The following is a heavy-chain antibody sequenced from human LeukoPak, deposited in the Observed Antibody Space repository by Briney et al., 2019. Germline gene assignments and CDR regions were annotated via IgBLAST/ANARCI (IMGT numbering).Heavy chain of an antibody. D-gene: IGHD5-24*01. V-gene: IGHV5-51*01. CDR2: THPGGSET. CDR1: GYDFSTYW. CDR3: ARASRDGYNQNFDH. Sequence: HGESLKISCKGLGYDFSTYWNAWVRPRPGKGLEWMGITHPGGSETRYDPSFQGRVTISADRSTSTAYLQWSSLRASDTAMYYCARASRDGYNQNFDHWSQGTLVTVSS. J-gene: IGHJ4*02.